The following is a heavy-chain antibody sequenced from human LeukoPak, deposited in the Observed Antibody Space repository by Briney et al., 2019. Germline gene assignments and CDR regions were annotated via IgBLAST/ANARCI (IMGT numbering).Heavy chain of an antibody. CDR1: GGSISSGGYS. CDR2: IYHSGST. Sequence: PSETLSLTCAVSGGSISSGGYSWSWIRQPPGKGLEWIGYIYHSGSTYYNPSLKSRVTISVDTSKNQFSLKLSSVTAADTAVYYCARLTAYYDSSGYLAGNWFDPWGQGTLVTVSS. CDR3: ARLTAYYDSSGYLAGNWFDP. D-gene: IGHD3-22*01. V-gene: IGHV4-30-2*01. J-gene: IGHJ5*02.